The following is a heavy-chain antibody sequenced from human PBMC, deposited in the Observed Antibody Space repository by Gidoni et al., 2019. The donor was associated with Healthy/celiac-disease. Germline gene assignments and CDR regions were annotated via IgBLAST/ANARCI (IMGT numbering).Heavy chain of an antibody. CDR2: INPNSGGT. V-gene: IGHV1-2*02. CDR3: ARTGWFWGSGSYDYYYGMDV. J-gene: IGHJ6*02. D-gene: IGHD3-10*01. CDR1: GYTFTGYY. Sequence: QVQLVQSGAEVKKPGASVKVSCKASGYTFTGYYMPWVRQAPGQGLEWMGWINPNSGGTNYAQKFQGRVTMTRDTSISTAYMELSRLRSDDTAVYYCARTGWFWGSGSYDYYYGMDVWGQGTTVTVSS.